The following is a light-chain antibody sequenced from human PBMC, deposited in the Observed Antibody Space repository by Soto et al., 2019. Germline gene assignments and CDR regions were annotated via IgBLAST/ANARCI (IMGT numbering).Light chain of an antibody. CDR1: QSVSSSY. CDR3: QQYGSSPRT. J-gene: IGKJ2*02. Sequence: EIVLTQSPGTLSLSPGERATLSCRASQSVSSSYLAWYQHKPGQAPRLLIYGASSRTTGIPDRFSGSGSGTDFILTISRLEPEDVAVYYCQQYGSSPRTFGQGTKLEIK. V-gene: IGKV3-20*01. CDR2: GAS.